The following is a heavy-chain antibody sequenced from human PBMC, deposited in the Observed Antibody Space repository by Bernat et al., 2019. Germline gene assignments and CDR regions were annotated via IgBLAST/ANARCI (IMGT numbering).Heavy chain of an antibody. Sequence: QVQLVESGGGLVKPGGSLRLSCAASGVTFSDYYMSWIRQAPGKGVEWVSYISTSASTKYYADSVKGRFTISRDNSKNTLYLQMNSLRAEDTAVYYCARQRNYYDSSGHFDYWGQGTLVTVSS. CDR2: ISTSASTK. D-gene: IGHD3-22*01. CDR1: GVTFSDYY. J-gene: IGHJ4*02. CDR3: ARQRNYYDSSGHFDY. V-gene: IGHV3-11*04.